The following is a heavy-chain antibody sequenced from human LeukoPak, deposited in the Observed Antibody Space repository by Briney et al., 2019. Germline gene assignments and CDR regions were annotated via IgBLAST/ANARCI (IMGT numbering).Heavy chain of an antibody. V-gene: IGHV4-59*01. CDR2: IYYSGST. CDR3: ARASEMATMGFDY. D-gene: IGHD5-24*01. CDR1: GGSISSYY. Sequence: PSETLSLTCTVSGGSISSYYWSWIRQPPGKGLEWIGYIYYSGSTNYNPSLKSRVTISVDTSKNQSSLKLSSVTAADTAVYYCARASEMATMGFDYWGQGTLVTVSS. J-gene: IGHJ4*02.